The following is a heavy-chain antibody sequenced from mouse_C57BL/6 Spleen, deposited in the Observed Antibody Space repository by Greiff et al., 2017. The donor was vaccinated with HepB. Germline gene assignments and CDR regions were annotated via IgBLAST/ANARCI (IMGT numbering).Heavy chain of an antibody. J-gene: IGHJ2*01. CDR3: ARDDGYSDFDY. D-gene: IGHD2-3*01. V-gene: IGHV1-80*01. CDR2: IYPGDGDT. CDR1: GYAFTSYW. Sequence: QVQLQQSGAELVKPGASVKISCKASGYAFTSYWMNWVKQRPGQGLEWIGQIYPGDGDTNYNGKFKGKATLTADKSSSTAYMQISSLTSEDSAVYFCARDDGYSDFDYWGQGTTLTVSS.